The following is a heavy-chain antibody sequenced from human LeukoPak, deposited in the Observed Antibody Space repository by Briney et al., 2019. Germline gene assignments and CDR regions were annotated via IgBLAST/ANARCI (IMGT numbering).Heavy chain of an antibody. D-gene: IGHD2-2*01. CDR2: TIPLLGRT. CDR1: GGTLSNYG. Sequence: SVKVSCKASGGTLSNYGISWVRQAPGQGLEWMGRTIPLLGRTTYAERFQGRVTITADKSTSTAYMEVSSLRSEDTAVYYCATDGPAAMGADYLYGLDVWGQGTTVTVSS. J-gene: IGHJ6*02. CDR3: ATDGPAAMGADYLYGLDV. V-gene: IGHV1-69*04.